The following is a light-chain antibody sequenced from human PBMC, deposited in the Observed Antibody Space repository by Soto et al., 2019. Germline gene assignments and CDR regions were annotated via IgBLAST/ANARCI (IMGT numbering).Light chain of an antibody. V-gene: IGLV1-40*01. CDR1: SSDIGAHYD. CDR3: QSYDSSLSGWV. CDR2: GNN. J-gene: IGLJ3*02. Sequence: QSVLTQPPSVSGAPGQRVTLSCTGSSSDIGAHYDVHWYQQLPGTAPKLLIYGNNNRPSGVPDRFSGSKSGTLASLAITGLQAEDEADYYCQSYDSSLSGWVFGGGTKLTVL.